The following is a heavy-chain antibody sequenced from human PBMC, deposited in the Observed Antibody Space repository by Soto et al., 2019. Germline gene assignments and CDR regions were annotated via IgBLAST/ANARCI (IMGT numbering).Heavy chain of an antibody. CDR1: GFTFSSYA. CDR3: AKDMVRGVILPGYYYYGMDV. V-gene: IGHV3-23*01. CDR2: ISGSGGST. Sequence: GGSLRLSCAASGFTFSSYAMSWVRQAPGKGLEWVSAISGSGGSTYYADSVKGRFTISRDNSKNTRYLQMNSLRAEDTAVYYCAKDMVRGVILPGYYYYGMDVWGQGTTVTVSS. D-gene: IGHD3-10*01. J-gene: IGHJ6*02.